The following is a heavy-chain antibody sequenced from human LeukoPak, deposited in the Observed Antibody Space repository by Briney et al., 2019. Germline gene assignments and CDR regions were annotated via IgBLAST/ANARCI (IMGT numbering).Heavy chain of an antibody. D-gene: IGHD6-25*01. CDR1: GFTFSSYS. J-gene: IGHJ4*02. Sequence: PGGSLRLSCAASGFTFSSYSMNWVRQAPGKGLEWVSFISSSSSYIYYADSVKGRFTISRDNAENSLYLQMNSLRAEDTAVYYCARDSATSGYYWGQGTLVTVSS. CDR2: ISSSSSYI. CDR3: ARDSATSGYY. V-gene: IGHV3-21*01.